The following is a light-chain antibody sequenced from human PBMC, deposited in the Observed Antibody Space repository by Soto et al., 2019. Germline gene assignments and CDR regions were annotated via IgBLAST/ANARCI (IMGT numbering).Light chain of an antibody. CDR3: STWDDSLNGWV. J-gene: IGLJ3*02. CDR2: SIN. V-gene: IGLV1-44*01. Sequence: QSVLTQSPSASGTPGQRVTISCSGSNSNIGSNPVNWYQQLPGTAPKLLIYSINQRPSGVPDRFSGSKSGTSASLAISGLQSEDEADYYCSTWDDSLNGWVFGGGTKLTVL. CDR1: NSNIGSNP.